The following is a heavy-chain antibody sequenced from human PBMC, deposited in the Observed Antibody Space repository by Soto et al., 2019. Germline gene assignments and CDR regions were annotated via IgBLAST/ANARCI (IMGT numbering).Heavy chain of an antibody. V-gene: IGHV3-7*01. CDR1: GFRYRDHW. J-gene: IGHJ5*02. CDR2: IHPDLSDI. CDR3: VRGHGWFDL. Sequence: EVQVVESGGGLVQPGESLRLSCAASGFRYRDHWMSWVRQAPGKGPEWVANIHPDLSDISYVDSVKGRFTISRDNAKNSVYLQMNSLRVEDTAIYYCVRGHGWFDLWGQGALVTVSS.